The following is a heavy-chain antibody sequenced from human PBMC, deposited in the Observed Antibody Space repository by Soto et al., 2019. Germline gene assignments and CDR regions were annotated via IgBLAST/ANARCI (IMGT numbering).Heavy chain of an antibody. V-gene: IGHV4-31*03. CDR3: ERVFGFVGMDG. Sequence: QLQLQESGPGLVKPSQTLSLTCTVSGGSISSGGYYWSWIRQHPGKGLEWIGYIYYSGSTYYNPSHRRRVTISVDKSKDQCCLNLSSVTGADTAIYYGERVFGFVGMDGLGQGAPVPVSS. CDR2: IYYSGST. CDR1: GGSISSGGYY. D-gene: IGHD3-3*01. J-gene: IGHJ6*02.